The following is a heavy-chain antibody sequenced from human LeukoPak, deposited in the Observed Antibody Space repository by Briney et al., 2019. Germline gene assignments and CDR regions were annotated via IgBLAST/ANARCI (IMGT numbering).Heavy chain of an antibody. D-gene: IGHD3-22*01. V-gene: IGHV1-18*04. CDR3: ARDTHYYDSSGYPDY. J-gene: IGHJ4*02. CDR2: ISAYNGNT. Sequence: ASVKVSCKASGYTFTGYYMHWVRQAPGQGLEWMGWISAYNGNTNYAQKFQGRVTMTTDASTSTVYMELRSLRSDDTAVYYCARDTHYYDSSGYPDYWGQGTLVTVSS. CDR1: GYTFTGYY.